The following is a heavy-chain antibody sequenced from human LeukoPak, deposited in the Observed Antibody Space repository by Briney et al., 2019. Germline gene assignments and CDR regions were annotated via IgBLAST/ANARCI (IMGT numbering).Heavy chain of an antibody. CDR2: VYYSGSA. D-gene: IGHD3-10*01. CDR1: SGSISSYY. J-gene: IGHJ4*02. CDR3: ARHEKLGQFDY. V-gene: IGHV4-59*08. Sequence: SETLSLSCTVSSGSISSYYWSWIRQPPGKGLEWIGYVYYSGSANYNPSLKSRVTISVDTSKNQFSLKLSSVTAADTAVYYCARHEKLGQFDYWGQGTLVTVSS.